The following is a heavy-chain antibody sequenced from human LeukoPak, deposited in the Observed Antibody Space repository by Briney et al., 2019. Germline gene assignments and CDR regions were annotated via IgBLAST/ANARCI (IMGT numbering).Heavy chain of an antibody. V-gene: IGHV3-30-3*01. D-gene: IGHD1-1*01. J-gene: IGHJ4*02. Sequence: GRSLRLSCAASGFTFRSYAMQWVRQAPGKGLEWLSSISNDGSNKGYADSVKGRFTISRDNSKNTLYLQMNSLRNEDTAIYYCARALAGTWHVDYWGQGTLVTVSS. CDR1: GFTFRSYA. CDR2: ISNDGSNK. CDR3: ARALAGTWHVDY.